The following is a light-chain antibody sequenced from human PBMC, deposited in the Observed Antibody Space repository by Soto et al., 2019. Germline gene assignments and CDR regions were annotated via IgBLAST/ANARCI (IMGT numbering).Light chain of an antibody. CDR2: EVN. J-gene: IGLJ1*01. Sequence: SALAQPPSASGSPGQSITISCTGTSSDVGTYTLVSWYQQHPGKAPKLVIYEVNKRPAGVSKRFSGSKSGDTASLTISGLQAEDEADYYCSSYAGAITFYVFGTGTKVTVL. CDR1: SSDVGTYTL. V-gene: IGLV2-23*02. CDR3: SSYAGAITFYV.